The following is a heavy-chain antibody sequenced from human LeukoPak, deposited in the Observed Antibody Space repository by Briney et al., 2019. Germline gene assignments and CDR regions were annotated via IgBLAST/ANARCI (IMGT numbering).Heavy chain of an antibody. J-gene: IGHJ4*02. D-gene: IGHD2-8*02. CDR3: ARDLVQYSIPEDLVDL. CDR1: EFTFSSYS. V-gene: IGHV3-30*04. CDR2: ISYEGSNK. Sequence: GGSLRLSCAVSEFTFSSYSMHWIRQAPGKGLEWVAIISYEGSNKYYADSVKGRFTISRDNSKNTLYLQMNSLRAEDTAVYYCARDLVQYSIPEDLVDLWGQGTLVTVSS.